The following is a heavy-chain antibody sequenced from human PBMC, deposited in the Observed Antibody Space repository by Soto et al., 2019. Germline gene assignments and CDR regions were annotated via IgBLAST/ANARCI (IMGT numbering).Heavy chain of an antibody. D-gene: IGHD1-1*01. V-gene: IGHV3-21*01. CDR3: EKIGMSATALDTFDI. CDR1: AFTIISYS. Sequence: GRSMRLSCAASAFTIISYSMNWVRQTPGKGLEWISCIGSSGSHIYYTDSVTGRLSISRDNANKFLYQQMNSLRAEDTVLYYCEKIGMSATALDTFDIWGQGTMVNVS. CDR2: IGSSGSHI. J-gene: IGHJ3*02.